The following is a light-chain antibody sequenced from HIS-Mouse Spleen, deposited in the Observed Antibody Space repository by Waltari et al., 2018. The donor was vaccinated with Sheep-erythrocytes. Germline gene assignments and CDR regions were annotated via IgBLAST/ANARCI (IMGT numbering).Light chain of an antibody. J-gene: IGKJ4*01. CDR2: AAS. CDR3: EQFNSYPT. Sequence: DIQMTQSPSSLSASVGDRVTITCRASQGISNYLAWYQQTPGKVPKLLIYAASTLQSGVPSRFSGSGSGTDITLTISSLQPEDVATYYCEQFNSYPTFGGGTKVEIK. CDR1: QGISNY. V-gene: IGKV1-27*01.